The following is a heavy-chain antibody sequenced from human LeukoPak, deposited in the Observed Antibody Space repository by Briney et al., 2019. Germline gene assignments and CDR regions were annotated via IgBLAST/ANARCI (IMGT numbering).Heavy chain of an antibody. CDR2: ISWNSGSI. CDR3: AKVTGPRRGGHYYYGMDV. CDR1: ALTFDDYA. Sequence: PGGSMRPSCVASALTFDDYAMHCDRPAAEKGLEWVSGISWNSGSIGYADSVKGRFTISRDNAKNSLYLQMNSLRAEDTALYYCAKVTGPRRGGHYYYGMDVWGQGTTVTVSS. D-gene: IGHD3-16*01. J-gene: IGHJ6*02. V-gene: IGHV3-9*01.